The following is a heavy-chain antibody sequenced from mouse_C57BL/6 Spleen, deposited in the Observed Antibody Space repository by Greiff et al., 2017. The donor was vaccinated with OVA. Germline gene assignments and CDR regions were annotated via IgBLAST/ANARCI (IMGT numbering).Heavy chain of an antibody. J-gene: IGHJ2*01. CDR3: AREGTYSNYLGY. CDR2: ISDGGSYT. V-gene: IGHV5-4*01. D-gene: IGHD2-5*01. CDR1: GFTFSSYA. Sequence: VQLKQSGGGLVKPGGSLKLSCAASGFTFSSYAMSWVRQTPEKRLEWVATISDGGSYTYYPDNVKGRFTISRDNAKNNLYLQMSHLKSEDTAMDYCAREGTYSNYLGYWGQGTTLTVSS.